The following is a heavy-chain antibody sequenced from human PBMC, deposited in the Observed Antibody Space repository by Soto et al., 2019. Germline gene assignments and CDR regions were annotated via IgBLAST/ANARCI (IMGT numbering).Heavy chain of an antibody. CDR2: IYYSGST. Sequence: SETLSLTCTVSGGSISSYYWSWIRQPPGKGLEWIGYIYYSGSTDYNPSLKSRVSISVDTSKNQFSLSLSSVTAADTAVYYCVRAPGSSHWFDPWGQGTQVTVSS. CDR3: VRAPGSSHWFDP. J-gene: IGHJ5*02. CDR1: GGSISSYY. D-gene: IGHD2-2*01. V-gene: IGHV4-59*01.